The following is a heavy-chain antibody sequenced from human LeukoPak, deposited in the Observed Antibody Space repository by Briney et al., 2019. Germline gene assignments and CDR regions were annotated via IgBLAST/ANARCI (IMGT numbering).Heavy chain of an antibody. J-gene: IGHJ4*02. CDR2: ITVSGGST. CDR3: ARRGLRFRSCEY. Sequence: PGGSLRLSCAASGFTFSSCAMSWVRQAPGKGLEWVSTITVSGGSTFYADSVKGRFTISRDNAKNSLFLQMNSLRADDTAVYYCARRGLRFRSCEYWGQGTLVTVSS. V-gene: IGHV3-23*01. CDR1: GFTFSSCA. D-gene: IGHD4-17*01.